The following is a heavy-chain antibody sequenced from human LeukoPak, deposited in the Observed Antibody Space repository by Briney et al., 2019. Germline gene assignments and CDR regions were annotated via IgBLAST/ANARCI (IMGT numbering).Heavy chain of an antibody. CDR3: ARRNSDYSSSGYFNDY. V-gene: IGHV3-74*01. CDR2: INSDGSST. J-gene: IGHJ4*02. D-gene: IGHD6-13*01. Sequence: GGSLRLSCAASGFTFSSYWMRWVRQAPGKGLVWVSRINSDGSSTSYADSVKGRFTISRDNAKNTLYLQMNSLRAEDTAVYYCARRNSDYSSSGYFNDYWGQGTLVTVSS. CDR1: GFTFSSYW.